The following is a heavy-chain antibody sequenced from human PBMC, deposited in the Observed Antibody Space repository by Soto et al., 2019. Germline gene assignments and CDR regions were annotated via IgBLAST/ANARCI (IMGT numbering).Heavy chain of an antibody. CDR2: IIPIFGTA. CDR3: ARVWKYYDRSGYPGDFDY. J-gene: IGHJ4*02. V-gene: IGHV1-69*01. D-gene: IGHD3-22*01. Sequence: QVQLVQSGAEVKKPGSSVKVSCKASGGTFSSYAISWVRQAPGQGLEWMGGIIPIFGTANYAQKFQGRVTITADESTSTAYMELSSLRSEDTAVYYCARVWKYYDRSGYPGDFDYWGQGTLVTVSS. CDR1: GGTFSSYA.